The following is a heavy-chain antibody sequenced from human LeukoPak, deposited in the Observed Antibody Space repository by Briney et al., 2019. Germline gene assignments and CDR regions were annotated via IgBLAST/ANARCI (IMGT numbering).Heavy chain of an antibody. J-gene: IGHJ4*02. CDR2: IYYSGST. CDR3: ARVRAVAGTVDY. D-gene: IGHD6-19*01. Sequence: SQTLSLTCTVSGGSISSGSYYWSWIRQHPGKGLEWIGYIYYSGSTYYNPSLNSPVTISVDTSKIQFSLKRSPVTAADTAVYYCARVRAVAGTVDYWGQGALVTVSS. V-gene: IGHV4-31*01. CDR1: GGSISSGSYY.